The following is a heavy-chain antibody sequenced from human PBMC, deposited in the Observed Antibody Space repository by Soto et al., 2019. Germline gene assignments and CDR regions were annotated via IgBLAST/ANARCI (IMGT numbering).Heavy chain of an antibody. CDR3: ARVQGYSSSWEYYCDY. V-gene: IGHV1-2*02. Sequence: ASVKVSCKASGYTFTGYYMHWVRQAPGQGLESMGWINPNSGGTNYAQKFQGRVTMTRDTSISTAYMELSRLRSDDTAVYYCARVQGYSSSWEYYCDYLGRGDLVTVSS. CDR2: INPNSGGT. J-gene: IGHJ4*02. CDR1: GYTFTGYY. D-gene: IGHD6-13*01.